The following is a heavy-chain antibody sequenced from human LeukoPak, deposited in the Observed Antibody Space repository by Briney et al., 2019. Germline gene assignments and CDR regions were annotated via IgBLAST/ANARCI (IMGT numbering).Heavy chain of an antibody. J-gene: IGHJ6*03. Sequence: PSETLSLTCAVYGGSFSGYYWSWIRQPPGKGLEWIGEINHSGSTNYNPSLKSRVTISVDTSKNQSSLKLSSVTAADTAVYYCARGMRGYCSGGSCSYYYYYYMDVWGKGTTVNVSS. CDR3: ARGMRGYCSGGSCSYYYYYYMDV. D-gene: IGHD2-15*01. CDR1: GGSFSGYY. V-gene: IGHV4-34*01. CDR2: INHSGST.